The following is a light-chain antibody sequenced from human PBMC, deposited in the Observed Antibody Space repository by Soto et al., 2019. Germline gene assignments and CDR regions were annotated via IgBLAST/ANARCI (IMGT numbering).Light chain of an antibody. Sequence: EIVLTQSPGTLSLSPGERASLSCMASQTVSRSYLAWYQQRPGQAPRLLIYGTSTRATGIPDRFSGSGSGTDFTLTISRLEPEDFAVYYCQQYVDSPLTFGGGTKVDIK. CDR3: QQYVDSPLT. CDR2: GTS. V-gene: IGKV3-20*01. J-gene: IGKJ4*01. CDR1: QTVSRSY.